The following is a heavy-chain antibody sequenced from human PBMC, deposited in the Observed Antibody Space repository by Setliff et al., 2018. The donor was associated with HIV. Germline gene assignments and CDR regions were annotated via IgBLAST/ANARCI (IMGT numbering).Heavy chain of an antibody. J-gene: IGHJ4*02. V-gene: IGHV4-39*01. Sequence: KPSETLSLTCTVSGGSISSSSYHWGWIRQPPGKGLEWIGSVYYSGSTYYNPSLKSRVTISVDTSKNQFSLKLSSVTAADTAVYYCARPVEMANREFDYWGQGTLVTVSS. CDR1: GGSISSSSYH. CDR2: VYYSGST. CDR3: ARPVEMANREFDY. D-gene: IGHD1-26*01.